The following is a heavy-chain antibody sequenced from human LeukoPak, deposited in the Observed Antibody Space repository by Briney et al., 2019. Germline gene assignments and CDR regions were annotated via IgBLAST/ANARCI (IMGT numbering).Heavy chain of an antibody. J-gene: IGHJ5*02. CDR3: ARANMVRGVGSFFDRNWFDP. CDR1: GYTFTSYH. Sequence: ASVKVSCKASGYTFTSYHMHWVRQAPGQGLEWMGIINPSGGTTNYAQKFQGRVTITADESTSTAYMELSRLRSDDTAVYYCARANMVRGVGSFFDRNWFDPWGQGTLVTVSS. D-gene: IGHD3-10*01. CDR2: INPSGGTT. V-gene: IGHV1-46*01.